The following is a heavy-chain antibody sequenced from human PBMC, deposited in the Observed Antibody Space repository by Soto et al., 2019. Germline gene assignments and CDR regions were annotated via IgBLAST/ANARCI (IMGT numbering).Heavy chain of an antibody. D-gene: IGHD3-10*01. CDR1: GVSFSGYY. Sequence: PSDTLSLTCAVYGVSFSGYYWIWIRPPPGKGLEWIGEINHSGSTNYNPSLKSRVTISVDTSKNQFSLKLSSVTAADTAVYYCARGDVLLWFGELHSLAFDIWGQGTMVNVS. V-gene: IGHV4-34*01. CDR3: ARGDVLLWFGELHSLAFDI. J-gene: IGHJ3*02. CDR2: INHSGST.